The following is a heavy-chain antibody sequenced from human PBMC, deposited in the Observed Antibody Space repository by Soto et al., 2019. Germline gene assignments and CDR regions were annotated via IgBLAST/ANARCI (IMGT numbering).Heavy chain of an antibody. J-gene: IGHJ3*02. CDR3: ARDQKLAAWGAFDI. Sequence: SETLSLTCTVSGGSISSYYWSWIRQPAGKGLEWIGRIYTSGSTNYNPSLKSRVTMSVDTSKNQFSLKLSSVTAADTAVYYCARDQKLAAWGAFDIWGQGTMVTV. D-gene: IGHD6-13*01. V-gene: IGHV4-4*07. CDR2: IYTSGST. CDR1: GGSISSYY.